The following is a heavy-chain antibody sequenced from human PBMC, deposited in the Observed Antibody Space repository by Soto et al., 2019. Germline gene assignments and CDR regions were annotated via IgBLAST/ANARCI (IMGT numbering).Heavy chain of an antibody. Sequence: SETLSLTCTVSGYSISSGYFWGWIRQPPGKGLEWIGNIDHSGTTYYNPSLKSRITISVDTSKNQFSLKLTSVTAADTAMFYCARGGGYCGTTSCYTYFFDSWGQGALVTVSS. CDR3: ARGGGYCGTTSCYTYFFDS. CDR2: IDHSGTT. V-gene: IGHV4-38-2*02. J-gene: IGHJ4*02. CDR1: GYSISSGYF. D-gene: IGHD2-2*01.